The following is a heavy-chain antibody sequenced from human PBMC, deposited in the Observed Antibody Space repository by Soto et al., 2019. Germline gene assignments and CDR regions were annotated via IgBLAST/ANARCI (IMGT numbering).Heavy chain of an antibody. CDR1: GFTFSTYS. Sequence: EVQLVESGGGLVKPGGSLRLSCAASGFTFSTYSMNWVRQAPGKGLEWVSSISSSSYYIYYSDSVRGRFSISRDYAKSSLSLQMNSLRAEDTAVYYCARQSLDGSGWSIEYWGQGTLVTVSS. V-gene: IGHV3-21*01. J-gene: IGHJ4*02. CDR3: ARQSLDGSGWSIEY. CDR2: ISSSSYYI. D-gene: IGHD6-19*01.